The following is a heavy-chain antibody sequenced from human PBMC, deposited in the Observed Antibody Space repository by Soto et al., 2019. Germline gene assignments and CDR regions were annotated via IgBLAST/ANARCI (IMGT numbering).Heavy chain of an antibody. CDR2: IYYSGST. D-gene: IGHD1-1*01. Sequence: QVQLQESGPGLVKPSQTLSLTCTVSGGSISSGGYYWSWIRQHPGKGLEWIGYIYYSGSTYYNPSLKTRVTISVDTSKNQFSLKLSSVTAADTAVYYCAREATAYLIERTFDYWGQGTLVTVSS. CDR1: GGSISSGGYY. V-gene: IGHV4-31*03. CDR3: AREATAYLIERTFDY. J-gene: IGHJ4*02.